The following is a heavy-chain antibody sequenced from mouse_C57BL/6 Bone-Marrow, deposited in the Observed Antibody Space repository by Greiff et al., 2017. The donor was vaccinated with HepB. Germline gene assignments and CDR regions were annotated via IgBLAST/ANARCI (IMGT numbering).Heavy chain of an antibody. CDR2: ISDGGGYT. J-gene: IGHJ2*01. CDR1: GFTFSSYA. V-gene: IGHV5-4*01. CDR3: ARDHY. Sequence: EVQGVESGGGLVKPGGSLKLSCAASGFTFSSYAMSWVRQTPEKRLEWVATISDGGGYTYYPDNVKGRFTISRDNAKNNLYLQLSHLKSEDTAMYYCARDHYWGQGTTLTVSS.